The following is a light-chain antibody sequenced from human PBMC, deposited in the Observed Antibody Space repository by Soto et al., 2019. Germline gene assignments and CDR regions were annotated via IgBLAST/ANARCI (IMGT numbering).Light chain of an antibody. CDR3: QQSGSYPLT. Sequence: EFVFAQSPSTLSLSSGGRATLSCRASQSVPNNYLAWYQQKPGQAPRFVIYGASTRASGIPDRFSGGGSATDFTLTISRLEPEDFAVYYCQQSGSYPLTFGGGTKVDIK. V-gene: IGKV3-20*01. CDR2: GAS. J-gene: IGKJ4*01. CDR1: QSVPNNY.